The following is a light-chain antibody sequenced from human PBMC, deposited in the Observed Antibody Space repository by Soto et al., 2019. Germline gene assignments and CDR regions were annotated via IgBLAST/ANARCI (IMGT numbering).Light chain of an antibody. J-gene: IGKJ5*01. CDR2: DAS. CDR3: QQSYSTSIT. Sequence: DIQMTQSPSSLSASVVDKFTITFLASQDISNYLNWYQQKPGQAPKLLISDASTLESGVPSRFSGSGSGTDFTLTISSLQPEDFATYYCQQSYSTSITFGQGTRLEIK. CDR1: QDISNY. V-gene: IGKV1-39*01.